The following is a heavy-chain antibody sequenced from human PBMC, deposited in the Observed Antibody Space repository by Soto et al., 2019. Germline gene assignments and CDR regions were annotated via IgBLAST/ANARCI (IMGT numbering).Heavy chain of an antibody. CDR1: GGSISSGDYY. CDR3: ASTYYYGSGSASRTPYYFDY. D-gene: IGHD3-10*01. V-gene: IGHV4-30-4*01. Sequence: SETLSLTCTVSGGSISSGDYYWSWIRQPPGKGLEWIGYIYYSGSTYYNPSLKSRVTISVDTSKNQFSLKLSSVTAADTAVYYCASTYYYGSGSASRTPYYFDYWGQGTLVTVSS. J-gene: IGHJ4*02. CDR2: IYYSGST.